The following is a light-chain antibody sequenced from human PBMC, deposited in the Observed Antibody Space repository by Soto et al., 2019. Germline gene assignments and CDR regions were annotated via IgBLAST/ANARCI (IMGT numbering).Light chain of an antibody. J-gene: IGKJ4*01. Sequence: DIQMTQSPSSLSASVGDRVTITCRASQGISNYLAWYQQKPGKVPKLLIYAASTLQSGVPPRFSGSGSGTDFTLTISSLQPEDVATYYCQKYNSAPPGARFGGGTKVEIK. CDR1: QGISNY. CDR2: AAS. V-gene: IGKV1-27*01. CDR3: QKYNSAPPGAR.